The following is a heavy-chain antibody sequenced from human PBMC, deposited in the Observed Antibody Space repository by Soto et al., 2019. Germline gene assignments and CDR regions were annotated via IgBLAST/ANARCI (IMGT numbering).Heavy chain of an antibody. J-gene: IGHJ6*02. CDR3: ARVGTGGSGSYYNHGGYYYYGMDV. D-gene: IGHD3-10*01. CDR2: IIPIFGTA. CDR1: GGTFSSYA. Sequence: SVKVSCKASGGTFSSYAISWVRQAPGQGLEWMGGIIPIFGTANYAQKFQGRVTIAADESTSTAYMELSSLRSEDTAVYYCARVGTGGSGSYYNHGGYYYYGMDVWGQGTTVTAP. V-gene: IGHV1-69*13.